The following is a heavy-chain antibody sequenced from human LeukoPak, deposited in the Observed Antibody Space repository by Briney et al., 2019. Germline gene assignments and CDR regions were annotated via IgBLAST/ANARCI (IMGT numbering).Heavy chain of an antibody. D-gene: IGHD6-19*01. V-gene: IGHV3-23*01. CDR1: GFTFSSYP. CDR2: ITGSGGDT. CDR3: ATSSGWYPKYFDY. Sequence: PGGSLRLSCGASGFTFSSYPMSWVRQAPGKGLEWVSGITGSGGDTYYADSVKGRFTISRDNSKNTLYLQMNSLRAEDTALYYCATSSGWYPKYFDYWGQGTLVTVSS. J-gene: IGHJ4*02.